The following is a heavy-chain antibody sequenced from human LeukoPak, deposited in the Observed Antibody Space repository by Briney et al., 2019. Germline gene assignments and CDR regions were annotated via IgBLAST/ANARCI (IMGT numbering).Heavy chain of an antibody. CDR2: INPSGGST. V-gene: IGHV1-46*01. CDR1: GYTFTSYY. D-gene: IGHD3-3*01. CDR3: ARGAPVLRFLEWFFYYYYYYVDV. J-gene: IGHJ6*03. Sequence: GASVTVSCKASGYTFTSYYMHWVRQAPGQGLEWVGIINPSGGSTSYAQKFQGRVTMTRDMSTSTVYMELSSLRSEDTAVYYCARGAPVLRFLEWFFYYYYYYVDVWGKGTTVTVSS.